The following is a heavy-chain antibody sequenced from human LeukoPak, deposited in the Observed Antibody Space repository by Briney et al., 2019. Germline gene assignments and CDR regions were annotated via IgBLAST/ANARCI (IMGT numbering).Heavy chain of an antibody. CDR3: ARGESSGWYIYYFDY. D-gene: IGHD6-19*01. V-gene: IGHV4-34*01. J-gene: IGHJ4*02. CDR1: GGSFSGYY. CDR2: INHSGST. Sequence: SETLSLTCAVYGGSFSGYYWSWIRQPPGKGLEWIGEINHSGSTNYNPSLKSRVTISVDTSKNQFSLKLSSVTAAETAVYYCARGESSGWYIYYFDYWGQGTLVTVSS.